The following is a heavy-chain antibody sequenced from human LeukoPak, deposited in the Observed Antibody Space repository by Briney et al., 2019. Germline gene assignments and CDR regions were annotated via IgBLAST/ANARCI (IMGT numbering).Heavy chain of an antibody. CDR2: INESGTT. CDR1: GGSFSGYY. J-gene: IGHJ5*02. Sequence: SETLSLTCTVSGGSFSGYYWTWVRQAPGKGLEWIGEINESGTTNYNASLNNRVTISVDPSKSEFSLKMTSLTAADTAVFYCARALMTLVRGVPRTAWFDPWGQGTLVTVSS. D-gene: IGHD3-10*01. V-gene: IGHV4-34*01. CDR3: ARALMTLVRGVPRTAWFDP.